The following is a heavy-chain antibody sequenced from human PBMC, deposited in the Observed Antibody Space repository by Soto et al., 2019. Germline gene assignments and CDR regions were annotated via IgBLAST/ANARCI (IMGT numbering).Heavy chain of an antibody. J-gene: IGHJ6*03. CDR2: MNPNSGNT. Sequence: ASVKVSCKASGYTFTSYDINWVRQATGQGLEWMGWMNPNSGNTGYAQKFQGRVTMTRNTSISTAYMELSSLRSEDTAVYYCARVMITFGGVIVIPSRDYYYYMDVWGKGTTVTVSS. D-gene: IGHD3-16*02. CDR3: ARVMITFGGVIVIPSRDYYYYMDV. V-gene: IGHV1-8*01. CDR1: GYTFTSYD.